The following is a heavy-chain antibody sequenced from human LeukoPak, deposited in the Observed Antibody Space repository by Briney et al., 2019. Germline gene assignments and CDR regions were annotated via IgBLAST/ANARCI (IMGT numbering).Heavy chain of an antibody. J-gene: IGHJ4*02. CDR1: GFTISDSL. V-gene: IGHV3-15*01. CDR2: INRTTDAGPT. CDR3: TTYGGVN. Sequence: GGSLRLSCAASGFTISDSLMSWVRQAPGKGLEWVGRINRTTDAGPTEYAAPVKGRFTISRDVSKNTLYLQMNSLKTEDTAVYYCTTYGGVNWGQGTLVTVSS. D-gene: IGHD3-16*01.